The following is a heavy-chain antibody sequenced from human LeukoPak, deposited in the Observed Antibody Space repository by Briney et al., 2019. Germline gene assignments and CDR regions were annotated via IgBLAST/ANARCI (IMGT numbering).Heavy chain of an antibody. CDR1: DVSGTSIYTHY. CDR3: ERGATASTRLGFDA. Sequence: SETLSLTCTVSDVSGTSIYTHYWSWLRQPPGKGLGWIEYISNPGRTNYNPSLKSRVTISEDTSNNQFSLRLISVTAADTAMYYCERGATASTRLGFDARGQGTLVTVSS. V-gene: IGHV4-59*11. D-gene: IGHD1-7*01. CDR2: ISNPGRT. J-gene: IGHJ5*02.